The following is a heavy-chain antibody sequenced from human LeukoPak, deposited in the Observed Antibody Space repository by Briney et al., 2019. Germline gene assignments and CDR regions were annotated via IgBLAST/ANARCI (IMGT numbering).Heavy chain of an antibody. Sequence: GSLRLSCAASGFTFSSYAMSWVRQAPGKGLEWIGSIYHSGSTYYNPSLKSRVTISVDTSKNQFSLKLSSVTAADTAVYYCASATPRIAAAGRGYDYWGQGTLVTVSS. V-gene: IGHV4-38-2*01. J-gene: IGHJ4*02. CDR2: IYHSGST. D-gene: IGHD6-13*01. CDR3: ASATPRIAAAGRGYDY. CDR1: GFTFSSYA.